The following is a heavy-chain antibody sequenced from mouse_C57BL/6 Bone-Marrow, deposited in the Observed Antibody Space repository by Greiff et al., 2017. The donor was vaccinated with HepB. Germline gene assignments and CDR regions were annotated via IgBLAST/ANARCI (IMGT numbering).Heavy chain of an antibody. D-gene: IGHD1-1*01. CDR2: IYPRSGNT. J-gene: IGHJ1*02. Sequence: VKLQQSGAELARPGASVKLSCKASGYTFTSYGISWVKQRTGQGLEWIGEIYPRSGNTYYNEKFKGKATLTADKSSSTAYMELRSLTSEDSAVYFCARRTTVVATRWYFDVWGTGTTVTVSS. CDR3: ARRTTVVATRWYFDV. V-gene: IGHV1-81*01. CDR1: GYTFTSYG.